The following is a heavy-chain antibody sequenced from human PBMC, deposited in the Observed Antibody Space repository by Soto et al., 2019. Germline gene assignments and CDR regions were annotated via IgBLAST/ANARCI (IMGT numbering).Heavy chain of an antibody. Sequence: QVQLQGSGPGLVKPSETLSLTCTVSGGSISSYYWNWIRQPPGKALEWFGHIYYSGSTHYNPSLKSRVDISVYMSKNKLSLKLSSASAADTAVYYCAGVDYEYVWGSYRFDSWGQGPLVIVSS. D-gene: IGHD3-16*02. CDR3: AGVDYEYVWGSYRFDS. CDR1: GGSISSYY. J-gene: IGHJ4*02. V-gene: IGHV4-59*01. CDR2: IYYSGST.